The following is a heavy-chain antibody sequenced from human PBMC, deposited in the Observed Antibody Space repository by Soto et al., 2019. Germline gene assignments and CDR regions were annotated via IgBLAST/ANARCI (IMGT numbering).Heavy chain of an antibody. CDR3: ARRNYDILTSYQDMDV. D-gene: IGHD3-9*01. Sequence: EVQLVQSGAEVKKPGESLRISCKGAGYSFTSYWINWVRQMPGKGLEWMGRIDPSDSYINYSPSFQGHVTISVDKSISTAYLQWSSLKASDTAMYYCARRNYDILTSYQDMDVWGQGTTVTVSS. CDR1: GYSFTSYW. V-gene: IGHV5-10-1*01. CDR2: IDPSDSYI. J-gene: IGHJ6*02.